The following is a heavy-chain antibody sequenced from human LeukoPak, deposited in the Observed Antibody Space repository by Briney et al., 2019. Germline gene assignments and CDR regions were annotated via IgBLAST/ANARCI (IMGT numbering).Heavy chain of an antibody. V-gene: IGHV3-23*01. CDR1: GFPFSGNA. CDR3: AKDLSWWVTADE. Sequence: GGSLRLSCAASGFPFSGNAMSWVRQAPGRGLEWVSGVGGDEKAHYADFVRGRFTISRDNSKKTVYIRMNSLTVEDTAVYYCAKDLSWWVTADEWGQGVLVTVSS. CDR2: VGGDEKA. J-gene: IGHJ4*02. D-gene: IGHD2-15*01.